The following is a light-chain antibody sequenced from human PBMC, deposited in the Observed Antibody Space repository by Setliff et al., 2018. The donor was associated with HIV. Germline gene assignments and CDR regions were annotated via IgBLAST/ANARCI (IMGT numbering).Light chain of an antibody. CDR3: SSFGSSNTHV. V-gene: IGLV2-14*01. Sequence: QSALTQPASVSGSPGQSITISCTGTSSDVGGHNYVSWYQQHPGKAPKLIIYEVSYRPSGVSNRFSGSKSGNTASLTISGLQAEDEAEYHCSSFGSSNTHVFGTGTKVTVL. CDR2: EVS. J-gene: IGLJ1*01. CDR1: SSDVGGHNY.